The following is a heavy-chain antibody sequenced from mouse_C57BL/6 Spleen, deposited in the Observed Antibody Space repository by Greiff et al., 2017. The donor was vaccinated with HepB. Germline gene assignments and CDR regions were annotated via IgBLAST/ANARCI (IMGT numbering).Heavy chain of an antibody. J-gene: IGHJ1*03. D-gene: IGHD3-1*01. Sequence: EVQLQESGGGLVQPGGSLKLSCAASGFTFSDYYMYWVRQTPEKRLEWVAYISNGGGSTYYPDTVKGRFTISRDNAKNTLYLQMSRLKSEDTAMYYCARLGDEGYFDVWGTGTTVTVSS. CDR1: GFTFSDYY. CDR2: ISNGGGST. V-gene: IGHV5-12*01. CDR3: ARLGDEGYFDV.